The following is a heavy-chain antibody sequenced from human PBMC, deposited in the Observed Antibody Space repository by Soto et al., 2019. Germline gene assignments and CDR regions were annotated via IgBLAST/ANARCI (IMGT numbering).Heavy chain of an antibody. J-gene: IGHJ4*02. CDR1: GFSIISYY. Sequence: SETLSLTCTFSGFSIISYYWISIRQPPGKGLEWIGYIYYSGTTNYNPSLKSRVTISVDTSKNQLSLKLTSVTAADTAVYYCARAVVGAAAPFYYRGQGTLVTVSS. D-gene: IGHD1-26*01. CDR2: IYYSGTT. V-gene: IGHV4-59*08. CDR3: ARAVVGAAAPFYY.